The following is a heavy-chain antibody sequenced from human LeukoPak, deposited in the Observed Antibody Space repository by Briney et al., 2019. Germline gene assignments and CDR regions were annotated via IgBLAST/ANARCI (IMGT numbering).Heavy chain of an antibody. Sequence: SETLSLTCAVYGEPLNSYYWSGVRQPPGEGLEWIGEIYESGTTLYNPSLKSRVTISMVPSKQQFSLSLSSMTAADTAVYYCARGAWATRLGSWGLGTPVIVSS. V-gene: IGHV4-34*01. D-gene: IGHD2-15*01. CDR3: ARGAWATRLGS. CDR1: GEPLNSYY. J-gene: IGHJ4*02. CDR2: IYESGTT.